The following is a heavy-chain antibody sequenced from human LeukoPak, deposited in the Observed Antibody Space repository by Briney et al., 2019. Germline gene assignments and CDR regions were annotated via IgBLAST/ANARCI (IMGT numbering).Heavy chain of an antibody. D-gene: IGHD5-24*01. J-gene: IGHJ4*02. CDR2: IKGDESYT. CDR1: GFTFRSHW. Sequence: PTGGSLRLSCAASGFTFRSHWMHWVRQAPGKGLVWVSRIKGDESYTNHADSVKGRFTISRDNAKNTLYLQMTSLRAEDTAIYYCVRDGDVYSFDHWGQGTLVTVSS. V-gene: IGHV3-74*01. CDR3: VRDGDVYSFDH.